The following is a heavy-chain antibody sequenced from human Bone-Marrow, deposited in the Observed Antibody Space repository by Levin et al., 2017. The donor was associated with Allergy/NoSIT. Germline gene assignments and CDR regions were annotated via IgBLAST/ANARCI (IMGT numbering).Heavy chain of an antibody. D-gene: IGHD3-3*01. CDR3: GRSYYDFWSGYPLPLGYMDV. CDR2: MYYSGST. J-gene: IGHJ6*03. CDR1: GGSISSGGYY. Sequence: SQTLSLTCTVSGGSISSGGYYWTWIRQRPGKGLEWIGYMYYSGSTYYTPSLKSRVTMSVDTSKNQFSLKLSSVTAADTAVYYCGRSYYDFWSGYPLPLGYMDVWGKGTTVTVSS. V-gene: IGHV4-31*03.